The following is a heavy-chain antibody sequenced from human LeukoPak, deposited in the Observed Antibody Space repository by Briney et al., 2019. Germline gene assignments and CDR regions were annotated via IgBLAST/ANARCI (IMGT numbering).Heavy chain of an antibody. CDR1: GFTFSSYG. D-gene: IGHD6-19*01. V-gene: IGHV3-30*18. CDR2: ISYDGSNK. CDR3: AKDLPLYYSSGGFDY. Sequence: AGGSLRLSCAASGFTFSSYGMHWVRQAPGKGLEWVAVISYDGSNKYYADSVKGRFTISRDNSKNTLYLQMNSLRAEDTAVYYCAKDLPLYYSSGGFDYWGQGTLVTVSS. J-gene: IGHJ4*02.